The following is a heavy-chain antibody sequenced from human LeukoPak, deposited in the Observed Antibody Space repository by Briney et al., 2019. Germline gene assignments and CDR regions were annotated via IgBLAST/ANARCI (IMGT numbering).Heavy chain of an antibody. J-gene: IGHJ3*01. V-gene: IGHV1-2*06. CDR3: TPTIKNNAFDL. CDR1: GYTFTYYY. D-gene: IGHD5-24*01. Sequence: ASVKVSCKASGYTFTYYYIHWVRQAPGQGLEWMGRVNPNTGGTDYAPKFQGRVTMTRDTSISTAYMELSRLRSDDTAVYYCTPTIKNNAFDLWGQGTMVTVSS. CDR2: VNPNTGGT.